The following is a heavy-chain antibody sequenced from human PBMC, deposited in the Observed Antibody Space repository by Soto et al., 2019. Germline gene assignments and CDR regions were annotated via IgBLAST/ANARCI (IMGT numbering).Heavy chain of an antibody. CDR3: ARGRRYCSSTSCQA. CDR2: IYHGGST. J-gene: IGHJ5*02. CDR1: GGSISSSNW. D-gene: IGHD2-2*01. V-gene: IGHV4-4*02. Sequence: QVQLQESGPGLVKPSGTLSLTCAVSGGSISSSNWWSWVRQPPGKGLEWIGEIYHGGSTNYNPSLKSRVTTPVDKSKNQFSLKLSSVTAADTAVYYCARGRRYCSSTSCQAWGQGTLVTVSS.